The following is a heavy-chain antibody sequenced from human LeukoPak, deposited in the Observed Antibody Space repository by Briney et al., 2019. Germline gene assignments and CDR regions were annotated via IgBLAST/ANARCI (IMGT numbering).Heavy chain of an antibody. J-gene: IGHJ4*02. D-gene: IGHD6-6*01. CDR3: ARDLGGEQLVYDY. Sequence: PGGSLRLSCAASGFTFSSYAMHWVRQAPGKGLEWVAVISYDGSNKYYADSVKGRFTISRDNSKNTLYLQMNSLRAEDTAVYYCARDLGGEQLVYDYWGQGTLVTVSS. V-gene: IGHV3-30*04. CDR2: ISYDGSNK. CDR1: GFTFSSYA.